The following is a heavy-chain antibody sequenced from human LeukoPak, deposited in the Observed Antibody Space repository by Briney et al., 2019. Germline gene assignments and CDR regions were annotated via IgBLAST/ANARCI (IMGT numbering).Heavy chain of an antibody. CDR3: ASSDSSGYYFRY. CDR1: GGTFSSYA. J-gene: IGHJ4*02. Sequence: SVKVSCKASGGTFSSYAISWVRQAPGQGLEWMGRIIPIFGTANYAQKFQGRVTITTDESTSTAYMELSSLRSEDTAVYYCASSDSSGYYFRYWGQGTLVTVSS. D-gene: IGHD3-22*01. CDR2: IIPIFGTA. V-gene: IGHV1-69*05.